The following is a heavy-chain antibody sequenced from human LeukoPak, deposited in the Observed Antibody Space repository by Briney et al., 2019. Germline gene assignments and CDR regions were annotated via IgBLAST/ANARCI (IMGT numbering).Heavy chain of an antibody. Sequence: GGSLRLSCAASGFSVRTTYMSWVRQAPGKGLEWVPVLYTGGGTDHADSVKGRFTISRDNSKNTLSLHMSSLRAEDTAIYYCTRSGYRHPYHFDSWGQGTLVTVSS. V-gene: IGHV3-53*01. CDR3: TRSGYRHPYHFDS. CDR2: LYTGGGT. D-gene: IGHD3-22*01. J-gene: IGHJ4*02. CDR1: GFSVRTTY.